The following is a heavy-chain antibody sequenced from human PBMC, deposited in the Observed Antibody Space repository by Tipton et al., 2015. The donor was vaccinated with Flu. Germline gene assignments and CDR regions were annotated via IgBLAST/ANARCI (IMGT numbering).Heavy chain of an antibody. J-gene: IGHJ4*02. CDR1: GGSISSYY. D-gene: IGHD6-13*01. Sequence: TLSLTCTVSGGSISSYYWSWIRQPPGKGLEWIGYIYYSGSTNSNPALTSRVTITVDTSKNQFSLKLSSVTAADTAVYYCARGRGIAAAGPCDYWGQGTLVTVSS. CDR2: IYYSGST. CDR3: ARGRGIAAAGPCDY. V-gene: IGHV4-59*01.